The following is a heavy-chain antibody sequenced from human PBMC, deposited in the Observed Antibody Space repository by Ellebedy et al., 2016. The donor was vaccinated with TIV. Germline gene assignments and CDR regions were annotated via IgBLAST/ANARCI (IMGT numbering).Heavy chain of an antibody. V-gene: IGHV3-7*01. Sequence: GESLKISCAASGFTFSTFWISWLRQAPGKGLEWVATTKKDGSEKYYVDSVKGRFTISRDNARNSLYLQMSSLRVEDTAVCYCARDGGSGSYWEGFDYWGQGTLVTVSS. CDR2: TKKDGSEK. D-gene: IGHD3-10*01. CDR3: ARDGGSGSYWEGFDY. J-gene: IGHJ4*02. CDR1: GFTFSTFW.